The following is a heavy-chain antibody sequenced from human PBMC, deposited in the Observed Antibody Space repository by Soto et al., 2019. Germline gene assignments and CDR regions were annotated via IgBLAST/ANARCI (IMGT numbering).Heavy chain of an antibody. J-gene: IGHJ3*02. CDR3: VFYYDSSGYYDAFDI. D-gene: IGHD3-22*01. CDR1: GGTFSSHA. V-gene: IGHV1-69*01. CDR2: IIPIFGTV. Sequence: QVQLVQSGAEVKKPGSSVKVSCKASGGTFSSHAISWVRQAPGQGLEWMGGIIPIFGTVEYAQNFQGRVTITADESTTTAYMELSSLRSEDTAVYYCVFYYDSSGYYDAFDIWGQGTMVTVSS.